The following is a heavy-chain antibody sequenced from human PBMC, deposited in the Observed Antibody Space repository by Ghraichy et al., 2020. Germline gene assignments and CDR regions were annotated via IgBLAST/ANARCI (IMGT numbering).Heavy chain of an antibody. Sequence: ASVKVSCKASGYTFTNYGIGWVRQAPGQGLEWMGWISGYNGYTYYAQNIQDRVTMTTDTSTTTAYMELRSLESDDTAVYYCARALSGSGSYYYPYHGMAVWGQGTTVTGSS. CDR3: ARALSGSGSYYYPYHGMAV. CDR2: ISGYNGYT. V-gene: IGHV1-18*01. D-gene: IGHD3-10*01. J-gene: IGHJ6*02. CDR1: GYTFTNYG.